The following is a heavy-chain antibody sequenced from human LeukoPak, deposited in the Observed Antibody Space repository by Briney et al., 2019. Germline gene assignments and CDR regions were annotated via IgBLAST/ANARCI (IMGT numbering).Heavy chain of an antibody. D-gene: IGHD3-22*01. CDR1: GFTFSTYW. CDR3: AKVAYYYDSSGYYSYFDY. J-gene: IGHJ4*02. CDR2: IKQDGSEN. V-gene: IGHV3-7*01. Sequence: GGSLRLSCAASGFTFSTYWMSWVRHAPGKGLEWVAKIKQDGSENYYVDSVKGRFTISKDNAKNSLYLQMNSLRAEDTAVYYCAKVAYYYDSSGYYSYFDYWGQGTLVTVSS.